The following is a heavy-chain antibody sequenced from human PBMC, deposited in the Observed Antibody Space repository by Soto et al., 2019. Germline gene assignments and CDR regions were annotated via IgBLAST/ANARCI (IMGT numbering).Heavy chain of an antibody. J-gene: IGHJ4*02. CDR2: INHSGST. D-gene: IGHD1-26*01. CDR3: GRGRIVGGSYCDY. V-gene: IGHV4-34*01. CDR1: GGSFSGDY. Sequence: QVQLQQWGAGLLKPSETLSLTCAVYGGSFSGDYWSWIRQPPGKGLEWIGEINHSGSTNYNPSLKSRVTKPVDKSKNQFSLQLSSVTAGDTAVYYCGRGRIVGGSYCDYWGPRSLVTVSS.